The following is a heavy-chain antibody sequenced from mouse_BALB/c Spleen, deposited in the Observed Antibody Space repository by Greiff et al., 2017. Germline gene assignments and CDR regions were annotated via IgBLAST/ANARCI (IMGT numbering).Heavy chain of an antibody. Sequence: VQLQQSGPGLVQPSQSLSITCTVSGFSLTSYGVHWVRHSPGKGLEWLGVIWSGGSTDYNAAFISRLSISKDNSKSQVFFKMNSLQANDTAIYYCARMGDYRYDEAYWGQGTLVTVSA. D-gene: IGHD2-14*01. CDR2: IWSGGST. J-gene: IGHJ3*01. CDR1: GFSLTSYG. CDR3: ARMGDYRYDEAY. V-gene: IGHV2-2*02.